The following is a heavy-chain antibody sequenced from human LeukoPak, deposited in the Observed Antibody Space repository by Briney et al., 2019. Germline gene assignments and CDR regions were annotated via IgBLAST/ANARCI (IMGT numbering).Heavy chain of an antibody. Sequence: ASVKVSCKVSGYTLTELSMHWVRQAPGKGLEWMGGFDPEDGETICAQKLQGRVTMTEDTSTDTAYMELSSLRSEDTAVYYCATGGSYYIAFDIWGQGTMVTVSS. CDR3: ATGGSYYIAFDI. CDR1: GYTLTELS. CDR2: FDPEDGET. D-gene: IGHD1-26*01. J-gene: IGHJ3*02. V-gene: IGHV1-24*01.